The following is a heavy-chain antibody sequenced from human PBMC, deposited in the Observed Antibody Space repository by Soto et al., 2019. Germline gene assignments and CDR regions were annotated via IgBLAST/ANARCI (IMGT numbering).Heavy chain of an antibody. V-gene: IGHV3-23*01. CDR1: GFTFSSYD. CDR2: ITGTAGST. Sequence: GGSLRLSCAASGFTFSSYDMGWVRQAPGKGLEWLSSITGTAGSTYYADSVKGRFTISRDNSKNTLYLQMNSLSADDTGVYYCAKESFISTCFDFWGQGTLVTVSS. D-gene: IGHD2-2*01. CDR3: AKESFISTCFDF. J-gene: IGHJ4*02.